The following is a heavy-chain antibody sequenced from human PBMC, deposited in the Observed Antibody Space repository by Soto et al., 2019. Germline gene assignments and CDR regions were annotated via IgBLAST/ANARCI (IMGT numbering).Heavy chain of an antibody. CDR3: ARGVLERLYYYYYGMDV. CDR2: IYYSGST. D-gene: IGHD1-1*01. Sequence: SETLSLACTVSGGSISSYYWSWIRQPPGKGLEWIGYIYYSGSTNYNPSLKSRVTMSVDTSRSQFSLKLTSVTAMDTAVYYCARGVLERLYYYYYGMDVWGQGTTVTVSS. CDR1: GGSISSYY. V-gene: IGHV4-59*12. J-gene: IGHJ6*02.